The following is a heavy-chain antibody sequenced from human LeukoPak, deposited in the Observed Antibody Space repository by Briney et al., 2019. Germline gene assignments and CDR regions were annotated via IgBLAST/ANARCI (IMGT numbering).Heavy chain of an antibody. CDR1: GFTFSSYG. Sequence: PGRSLRLSCAASGFTFSSYGMHWVRQAPGKGLEWVAVISYDGSNKYYADSEKGRFTISRDNSKNTLYLQMNSLRAEDTAVYYCAKDGRMMTTSYFDYWGQGTLVTVSS. CDR2: ISYDGSNK. D-gene: IGHD4-11*01. J-gene: IGHJ4*02. CDR3: AKDGRMMTTSYFDY. V-gene: IGHV3-30*18.